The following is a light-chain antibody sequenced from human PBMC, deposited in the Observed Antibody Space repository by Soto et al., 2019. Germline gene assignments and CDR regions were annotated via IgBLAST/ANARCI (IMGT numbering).Light chain of an antibody. J-gene: IGLJ3*02. CDR1: RSNIGRNT. Sequence: QSVLTQPPSASGTPGQRVSISCSGRRSNIGRNTANWYQQLPGTAPKLLIQTDNQRPSGVSDRFSGSKSGTSASLAISERQSEDEADYYCAACDDSLNGPVFGGGTKLTVL. CDR2: TDN. CDR3: AACDDSLNGPV. V-gene: IGLV1-44*01.